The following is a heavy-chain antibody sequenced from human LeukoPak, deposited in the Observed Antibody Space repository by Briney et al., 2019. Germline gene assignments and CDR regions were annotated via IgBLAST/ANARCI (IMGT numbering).Heavy chain of an antibody. D-gene: IGHD3-22*01. V-gene: IGHV3-23*01. Sequence: GGSLRLSCAASGFTFSSYALSWVCQAPGKGLEWVSAISGSGGSTYYADSVKGRFTISRDNSKNTLYLQMNSLRAEDTAVYYCAKDLEYYDSSGHFDYWGQGTLVTVSS. CDR3: AKDLEYYDSSGHFDY. CDR2: ISGSGGST. CDR1: GFTFSSYA. J-gene: IGHJ4*02.